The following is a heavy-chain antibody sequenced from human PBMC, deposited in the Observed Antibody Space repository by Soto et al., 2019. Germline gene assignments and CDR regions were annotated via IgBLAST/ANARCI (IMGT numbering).Heavy chain of an antibody. CDR2: ISYDGSNK. D-gene: IGHD3-10*01. Sequence: GGSLRLSCAASGFTFSSYGMHWVRQAPGKGLEWVAVISYDGSNKYYADSVKGRFTISRDNSKNTLYLQMNSLRAEDTAVYYCAKDGSYDAFDIWGQGTMVTVS. V-gene: IGHV3-30*18. CDR1: GFTFSSYG. J-gene: IGHJ3*02. CDR3: AKDGSYDAFDI.